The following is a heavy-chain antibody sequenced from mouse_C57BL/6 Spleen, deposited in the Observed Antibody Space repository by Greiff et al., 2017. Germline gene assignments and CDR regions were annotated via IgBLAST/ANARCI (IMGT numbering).Heavy chain of an antibody. CDR1: GFNIKDDY. Sequence: VQLQQSGAELVRPGASVKLSCTASGFNIKDDYMHWVKQRPEQGLEWIGWIDPENGDTEYASKFQGKATITADTSSNTAYLQLSSLTSEDTAVYYCTVYSNYVDAYGGQGTLVTVSA. D-gene: IGHD2-5*01. CDR3: TVYSNYVDAY. CDR2: IDPENGDT. J-gene: IGHJ3*01. V-gene: IGHV14-4*01.